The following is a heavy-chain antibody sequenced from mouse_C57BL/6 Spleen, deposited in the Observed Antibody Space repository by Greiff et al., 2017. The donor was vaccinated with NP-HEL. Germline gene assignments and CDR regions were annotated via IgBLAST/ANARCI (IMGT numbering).Heavy chain of an antibody. CDR1: GYSFTGYF. V-gene: IGHV1-20*01. CDR3: ARDYRGAMDY. J-gene: IGHJ4*01. D-gene: IGHD2-12*01. CDR2: INPYNGDT. Sequence: EVMLVESGPELVKPGDSVKISCKASGYSFTGYFMNWVMQSHGKSLEWIGRINPYNGDTFYNQKFKGKATLTVDKSSSTAHMELRSLTSEDSAVYYCARDYRGAMDYWGQGTSVTVSS.